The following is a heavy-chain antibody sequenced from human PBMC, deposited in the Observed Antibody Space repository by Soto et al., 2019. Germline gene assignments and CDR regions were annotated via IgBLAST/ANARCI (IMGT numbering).Heavy chain of an antibody. D-gene: IGHD5-12*01. J-gene: IGHJ4*02. Sequence: QITLKESGPTLVKPTQTLTLTCTLSGFSLFTSGVGVGWIRQPPGEALEWLALIYWDDDKRYSPILRSRLTITKDTSKNQVVLTVTIMEPVDTSTYYCAHKGDGYRGFKYWGQGTLVTVSS. CDR1: GFSLFTSGVG. CDR2: IYWDDDK. V-gene: IGHV2-5*02. CDR3: AHKGDGYRGFKY.